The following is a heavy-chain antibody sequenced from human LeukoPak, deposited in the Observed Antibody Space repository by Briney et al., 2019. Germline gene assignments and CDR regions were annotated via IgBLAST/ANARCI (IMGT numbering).Heavy chain of an antibody. CDR2: ISYDGSNK. D-gene: IGHD6-19*01. V-gene: IGHV3-30*04. CDR3: ARDGQWLVLWWFDP. J-gene: IGHJ5*02. Sequence: GGSLRLSCAASGFTFSSYVMHWVRQAPGKGLEWVAVISYDGSNKYYADSVKGRFTISRDNSKNTLYLQMNSLRAEDTAVYYCARDGQWLVLWWFDPWGQGTLVTVSS. CDR1: GFTFSSYV.